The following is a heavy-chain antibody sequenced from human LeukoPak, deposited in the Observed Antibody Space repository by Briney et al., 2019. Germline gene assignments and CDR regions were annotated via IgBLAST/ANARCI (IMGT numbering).Heavy chain of an antibody. CDR3: ARGPGHYYYYYMDV. J-gene: IGHJ6*03. Sequence: SETLSLTCTVSGGSISSSSYYWSWIRQPPGKGLEWIGRIYTSGSTNYNPSLKSRVTISVDTSKNQFSLKLSSVTAADTAVYYCARGPGHYYYYYMDVWGKGTTVTISS. V-gene: IGHV4-61*02. CDR1: GGSISSSSYY. CDR2: IYTSGST.